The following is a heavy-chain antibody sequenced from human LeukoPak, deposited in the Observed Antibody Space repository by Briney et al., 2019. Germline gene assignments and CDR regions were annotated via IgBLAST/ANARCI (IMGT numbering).Heavy chain of an antibody. D-gene: IGHD5-18*01. V-gene: IGHV1-2*02. J-gene: IGHJ4*02. Sequence: ASVKVSCKASGYTFSGYYMQWVRQAPGQGLEWMGWINPNSGGTNYAQKLQGRVTMTTDTSTSTAYMELRSLRSDDTAVYYCARDVGHDGIQLWSTLNYWGQGTLVTVSS. CDR3: ARDVGHDGIQLWSTLNY. CDR1: GYTFSGYY. CDR2: INPNSGGT.